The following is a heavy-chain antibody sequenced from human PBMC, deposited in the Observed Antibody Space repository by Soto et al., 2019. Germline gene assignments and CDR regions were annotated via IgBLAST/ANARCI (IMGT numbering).Heavy chain of an antibody. CDR1: GYTFTSYY. J-gene: IGHJ3*02. D-gene: IGHD5-12*01. Sequence: QVQLVQSGAEVKKPGASVEVSCKASGYTFTSYYMYWVRQAPGQGLEWMGIINPSGGSTSYAQKFQGRVTMTRDTSTSTVYMELSSLRSEDTAVYYCARVEMATIKGNAFDIWGQGTMVTVSS. CDR3: ARVEMATIKGNAFDI. V-gene: IGHV1-46*01. CDR2: INPSGGST.